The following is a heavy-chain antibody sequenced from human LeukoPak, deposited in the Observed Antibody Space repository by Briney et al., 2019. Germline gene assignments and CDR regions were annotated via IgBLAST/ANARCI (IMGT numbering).Heavy chain of an antibody. CDR1: GFTFKSYA. J-gene: IGHJ4*02. CDR2: ISGSDGST. D-gene: IGHD3-10*01. Sequence: QPGGSLRLSCAASGFTFKSYAMSWVRQAPGEGLEWVSSISGSDGSTDYADSVKGRFTISRDNSKNTLYLQMGSLRDEDMAVYYCARDGVIYGSGSSHWGQGTLVTVSS. V-gene: IGHV3-23*01. CDR3: ARDGVIYGSGSSH.